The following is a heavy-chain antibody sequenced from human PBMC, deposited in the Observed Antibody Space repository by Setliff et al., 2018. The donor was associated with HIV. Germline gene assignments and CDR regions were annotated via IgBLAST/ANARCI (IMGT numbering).Heavy chain of an antibody. J-gene: IGHJ2*01. CDR3: ARSPLWFGKADWYVDL. Sequence: SETLSLTCAVSGYSISSSYWWGWIRQPPGKGLEWIGYIYNNRGTYYTPSLKSRVTMSVDTSNNQFSLKLRSVTAVDTAVYYCARSPLWFGKADWYVDLWGRSTLVTVS. D-gene: IGHD3-10*01. V-gene: IGHV4-28*01. CDR1: GYSISSSYW. CDR2: IYNNRGT.